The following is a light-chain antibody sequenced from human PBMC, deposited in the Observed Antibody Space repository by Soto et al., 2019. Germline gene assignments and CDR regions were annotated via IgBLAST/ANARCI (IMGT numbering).Light chain of an antibody. CDR1: QDISYY. CDR2: AAS. CDR3: QQSYSTPRT. J-gene: IGKJ1*01. V-gene: IGKV1-27*01. Sequence: DIQMTQSPSSLSASVGDRVTITCRANQDISYYLAWYQQKQGKVPKLLIYAASTLQSGVPSRFSGSGSGTDFTLTISSLQPEDFATYYCQQSYSTPRTFGQGTKVDIK.